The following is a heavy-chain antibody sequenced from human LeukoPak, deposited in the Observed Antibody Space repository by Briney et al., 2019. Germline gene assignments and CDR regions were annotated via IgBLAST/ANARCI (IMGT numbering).Heavy chain of an antibody. CDR1: GYTFTAYY. CDR2: IDPTTVAT. D-gene: IGHD6-19*01. CDR3: ARLTSGWKNFDY. V-gene: IGHV1-2*02. J-gene: IGHJ4*02. Sequence: ASVKVSCKASGYTFTAYYIHWVRQAPGQGLAWMGWIDPTTVATNYAQKFQDRVMMTRDTSISTVYMELRRLRSDDTAVYYCARLTSGWKNFDYWGQGTLVTVSS.